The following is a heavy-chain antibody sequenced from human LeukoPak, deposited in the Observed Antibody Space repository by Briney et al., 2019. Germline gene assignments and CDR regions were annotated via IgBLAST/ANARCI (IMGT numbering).Heavy chain of an antibody. J-gene: IGHJ3*02. V-gene: IGHV3-9*01. CDR1: GFTFDDYA. D-gene: IGHD2-8*01. CDR3: AKRSRMYDAFDI. CDR2: ASWNSGSI. Sequence: GGSLRLSCAASGFTFDDYAMHWVRQAPGKGLEWVSGASWNSGSIGYADSVKGRFTISRDNAKNSLYLQMNSLRAEDTALYYCAKRSRMYDAFDIWGQGTMVTVSS.